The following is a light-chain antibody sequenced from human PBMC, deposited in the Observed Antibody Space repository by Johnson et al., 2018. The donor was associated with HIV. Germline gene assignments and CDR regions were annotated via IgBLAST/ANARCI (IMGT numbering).Light chain of an antibody. V-gene: IGLV1-51*01. J-gene: IGLJ1*01. CDR3: GTWDSSLSAGGV. CDR2: DNN. CDR1: SSNIGNNY. Sequence: VLTQPPSVSAAPGQKVTISCSGSSSNIGNNYVSWYQQLPGTAPKLLIYDNNKRPSGIPDRFSGPKSGTSATLGITGLQTGDEADYYCGTWDSSLSAGGVFGTGTKVTVL.